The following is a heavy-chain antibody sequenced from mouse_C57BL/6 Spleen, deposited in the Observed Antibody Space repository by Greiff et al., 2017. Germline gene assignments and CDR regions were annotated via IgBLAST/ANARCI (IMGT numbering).Heavy chain of an antibody. V-gene: IGHV5-16*01. J-gene: IGHJ1*03. CDR2: INYDGSST. D-gene: IGHD2-2*01. CDR3: ARPSMVYDLYFDV. Sequence: DVHLVEPEGGLVQPGSSMKLSCTASGFTFSDYYMAWVRQVPEKGLEWVATINYDGSSTYYLDSLKSRFIISRDNANHILYLQMSSLKSEDTATYYCARPSMVYDLYFDVWGTGTTVTVSS. CDR1: GFTFSDYY.